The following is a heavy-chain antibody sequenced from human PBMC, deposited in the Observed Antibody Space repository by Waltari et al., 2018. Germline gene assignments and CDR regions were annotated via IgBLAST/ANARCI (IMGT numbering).Heavy chain of an antibody. CDR2: INPSGGST. CDR1: GYTLTSYY. J-gene: IGHJ3*02. V-gene: IGHV1-46*01. Sequence: QVQLVQSGAEVKKPGASVKVSCKASGYTLTSYYMHWGRQAPGQGLEWMGIINPSGGSTSYAQKFQGRVTMTRDTSTSTVYMELSSLRSEDTAVYYCARTDLDGAFDIWGQGTMVTVSS. D-gene: IGHD1-1*01. CDR3: ARTDLDGAFDI.